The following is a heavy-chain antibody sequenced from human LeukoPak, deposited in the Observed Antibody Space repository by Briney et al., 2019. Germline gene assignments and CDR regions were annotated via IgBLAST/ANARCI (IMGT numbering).Heavy chain of an antibody. V-gene: IGHV4-34*01. Sequence: SETLSLTCAVYGGSFSGYYWSWIRQPPGKGLEWIGEINHSGSTNYNPSLKSRVTISVDTSKNQFSLKLSSVTAADTAVYYCAREGGYSSSFTPTNDAFDIWGQGTMVTVSS. J-gene: IGHJ3*02. CDR3: AREGGYSSSFTPTNDAFDI. CDR1: GGSFSGYY. D-gene: IGHD6-13*01. CDR2: INHSGST.